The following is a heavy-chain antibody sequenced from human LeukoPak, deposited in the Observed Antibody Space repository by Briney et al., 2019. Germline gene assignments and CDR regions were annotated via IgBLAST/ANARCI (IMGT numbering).Heavy chain of an antibody. J-gene: IGHJ4*02. CDR2: ISGSGGST. Sequence: GGSLKLSCAASGFTFSSYWMSWVRQAPGKGLEWVSAISGSGGSTYYADSVKGRFTISRDNSKNTLYPQMNSLRAEDTAVYYCAKEMGFKIREVMLGFFEYWGQGTLVTVSS. CDR1: GFTFSSYW. D-gene: IGHD3-10*01. V-gene: IGHV3-23*01. CDR3: AKEMGFKIREVMLGFFEY.